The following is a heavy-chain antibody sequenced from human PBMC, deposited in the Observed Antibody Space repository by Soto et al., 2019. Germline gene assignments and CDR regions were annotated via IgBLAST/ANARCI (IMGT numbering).Heavy chain of an antibody. CDR1: GGSISSSSYY. D-gene: IGHD6-13*01. J-gene: IGHJ6*02. Sequence: QLQLQESGPGLVKPSETLSLTCTVSGGSISSSSYYWGWIRQPPGKGLEWIGSIYYSGSTYYNPSLKSRVTISVDKSKNQFSLKLSSVTAADTAVYYCARLSIAAAGSRYYYGMDVWGQGTTVTVFS. CDR2: IYYSGST. CDR3: ARLSIAAAGSRYYYGMDV. V-gene: IGHV4-39*01.